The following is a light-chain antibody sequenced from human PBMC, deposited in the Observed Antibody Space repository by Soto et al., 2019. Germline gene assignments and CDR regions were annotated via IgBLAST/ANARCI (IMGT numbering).Light chain of an antibody. V-gene: IGKV3-20*01. CDR1: QSITTHY. Sequence: EIVLTQSPGTLPLSPGEGATPSRRASQSITTHYLAWYQPKPGQTPWXLIYGASRRATGIPDRFSGSGSGTDFTLTISRLEPEDSAVYYCQHYGSSPRFGQGTKVDIK. J-gene: IGKJ1*01. CDR3: QHYGSSPR. CDR2: GAS.